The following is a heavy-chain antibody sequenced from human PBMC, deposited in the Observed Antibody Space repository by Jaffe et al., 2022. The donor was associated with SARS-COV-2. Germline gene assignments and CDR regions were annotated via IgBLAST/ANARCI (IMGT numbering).Heavy chain of an antibody. Sequence: EVQLVESGGNLVQPGGSLRLSCAASGFTFSTYAMIWVRQAPGKGLEWVSYISSGGSDVYFADSVKGRFTVSRDNAQKSLFLHMNSLRAEDTALYYCARGISAATSCWCPYFDCWGQGTLVTVSS. V-gene: IGHV3-48*03. CDR2: ISSGGSDV. CDR1: GFTFSTYA. D-gene: IGHD6-13*01. J-gene: IGHJ4*02. CDR3: ARGISAATSCWCPYFDC.